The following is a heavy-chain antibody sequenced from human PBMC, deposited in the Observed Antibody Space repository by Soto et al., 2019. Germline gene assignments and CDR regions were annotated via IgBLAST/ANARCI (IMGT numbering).Heavy chain of an antibody. CDR3: ARDSYHDILTGQGRDAFDI. V-gene: IGHV3-66*01. CDR2: IYSGGST. Sequence: EVQLVESGGGLVQPGGSLRLSCAASGFTVTSNFMSWVRQAPGKGLEWVSVIYSGGSTYYADSVKGRFTISRDNSKNTLYLQMNSLRAEDTAVYYCARDSYHDILTGQGRDAFDIWGQGTMVTVSS. J-gene: IGHJ3*02. D-gene: IGHD3-9*01. CDR1: GFTVTSNF.